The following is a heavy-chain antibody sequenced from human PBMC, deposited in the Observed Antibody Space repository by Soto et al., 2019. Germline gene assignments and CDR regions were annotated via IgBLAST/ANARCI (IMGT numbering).Heavy chain of an antibody. D-gene: IGHD3-10*01. CDR2: IYYSGST. J-gene: IGHJ5*02. CDR3: ARVLGWSMVRGVSPNWFDP. V-gene: IGHV4-30-4*01. Sequence: SETLSLTCTVSGGSISSGDYYWSWIRQPPGTGLEWIGYIYYSGSTYYNPSLKSRVTISVDTSKNQFSLKLSSVTAADTAVYYCARVLGWSMVRGVSPNWFDPWGQGTLVTVSS. CDR1: GGSISSGDYY.